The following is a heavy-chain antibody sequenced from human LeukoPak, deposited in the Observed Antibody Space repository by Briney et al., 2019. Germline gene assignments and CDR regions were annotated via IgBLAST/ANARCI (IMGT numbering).Heavy chain of an antibody. CDR3: ARGNMYYDSSGYYYPTDY. CDR2: ISYDGSNK. CDR1: GFTFSSYA. Sequence: PGRSLRLSCAASGFTFSSYAMHWVRQAPGKGLGWVAVISYDGSNKYYADSVKGRFTISRDNSKNTLYLQMNSLRAEDTAVYYCARGNMYYDSSGYYYPTDYWGQGTLVTVSS. J-gene: IGHJ4*02. D-gene: IGHD3-22*01. V-gene: IGHV3-30*01.